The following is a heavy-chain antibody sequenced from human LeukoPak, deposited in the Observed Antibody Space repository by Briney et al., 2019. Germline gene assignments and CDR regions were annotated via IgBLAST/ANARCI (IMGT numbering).Heavy chain of an antibody. J-gene: IGHJ2*01. Sequence: ASVKVSCKASGYTLTDYYIHWVRQVPGQGLEWMGRINPNSGGTLYAQIFQGRVTMTRDTSISTAYMELSRLRSDDTAVYYCARDTRGLDYWYFDLWGRGTLVTVSS. CDR3: ARDTRGLDYWYFDL. V-gene: IGHV1-2*06. D-gene: IGHD3-10*01. CDR1: GYTLTDYY. CDR2: INPNSGGT.